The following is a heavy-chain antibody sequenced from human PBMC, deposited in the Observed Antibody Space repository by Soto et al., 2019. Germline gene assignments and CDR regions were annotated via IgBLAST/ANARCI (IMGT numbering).Heavy chain of an antibody. CDR3: ARDLPIVVVPVALLIWSYGTDV. CDR2: IIPIFGTA. V-gene: IGHV1-69*13. J-gene: IGHJ6*02. D-gene: IGHD2-2*01. CDR1: GGTISSYA. Sequence: GASVKVSCKSCGGTISSYAISWVRQAPGQGLEWMGGIIPIFGTANNAQKFQGRVTITADESTSTAYMELSSLRSEETAVYYCARDLPIVVVPVALLIWSYGTDVWGQGISVT.